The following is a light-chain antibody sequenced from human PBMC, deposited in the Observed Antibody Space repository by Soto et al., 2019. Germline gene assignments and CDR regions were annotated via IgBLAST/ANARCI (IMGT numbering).Light chain of an antibody. Sequence: EIVLTQSPGTLSLSPGERATLSCRASQSVAGSYLAWYQQKPGQAPRLLIYGASTRATGIPARFSGSGSGTEFTLTISSLQSEDFAVYYCQQYNNWPPVTFGGGTKVDNK. CDR2: GAS. V-gene: IGKV3-15*01. J-gene: IGKJ4*01. CDR3: QQYNNWPPVT. CDR1: QSVAGSY.